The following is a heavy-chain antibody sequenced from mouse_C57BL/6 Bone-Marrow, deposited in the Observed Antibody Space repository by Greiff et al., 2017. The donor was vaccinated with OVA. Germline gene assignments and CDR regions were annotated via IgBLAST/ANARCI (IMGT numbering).Heavy chain of an antibody. Sequence: VQLQQSGAELVRPGTSVKVSCTASGYAFTNYLIEWVKQRPGQGLEWIGVINPGSGGTNYNEKFKGKATLTADKSSSTAYMQLSSLTSEDSAVYFCARSDGYAMDYWGQGTSVTVSS. J-gene: IGHJ4*01. CDR2: INPGSGGT. V-gene: IGHV1-54*01. CDR3: ARSDGYAMDY. D-gene: IGHD2-3*01. CDR1: GYAFTNYL.